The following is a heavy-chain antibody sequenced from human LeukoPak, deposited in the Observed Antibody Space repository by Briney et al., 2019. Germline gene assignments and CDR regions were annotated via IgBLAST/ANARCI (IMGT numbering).Heavy chain of an antibody. CDR3: ARRAGAYSHPYDY. J-gene: IGHJ4*02. V-gene: IGHV3-53*01. D-gene: IGHD4/OR15-4a*01. Sequence: PGGSLRLSCTVSGFTVSSNSMSWVRQAQGKGLEWVSFIYSDNTHYSDSVKGRFTISRDNSKNTLYLQMNSLRAEDTAVYYCARRAGAYSHPYDYWGQGTLVTVSS. CDR2: IYSDNT. CDR1: GFTVSSNS.